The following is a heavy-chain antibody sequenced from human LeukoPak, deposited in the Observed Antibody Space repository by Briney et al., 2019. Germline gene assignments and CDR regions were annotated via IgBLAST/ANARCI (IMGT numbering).Heavy chain of an antibody. CDR2: IHYSGST. J-gene: IGHJ4*02. V-gene: IGHV4-39*07. CDR3: ARGVLTGTTFIVVVTSIAYYFDY. CDR1: GGSISSSRYY. Sequence: SETLSLTCTVSGGSISSSRYYWGWIRQPPGKGLEWIGSIHYSGSTYYNPSLKSRVTVSVDTSENQFSLKLGSVTAADTAVYYCARGVLTGTTFIVVVTSIAYYFDYWGQGTLVAVSS. D-gene: IGHD2-21*02.